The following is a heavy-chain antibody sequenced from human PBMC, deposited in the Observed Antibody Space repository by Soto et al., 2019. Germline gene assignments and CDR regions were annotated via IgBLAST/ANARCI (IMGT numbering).Heavy chain of an antibody. CDR2: FIPIFGTA. Sequence: SVKVSCKASGGTFSSYAISRVRQAPGQGLEWMGGFIPIFGTANYAQKFQGRVTITADESTSTAYMELSSLRSEDTAVYYCARVEGYCSSTSCYMHTCGYGMDVWGQGTTVTVSS. CDR3: ARVEGYCSSTSCYMHTCGYGMDV. D-gene: IGHD2-2*02. J-gene: IGHJ6*02. CDR1: GGTFSSYA. V-gene: IGHV1-69*13.